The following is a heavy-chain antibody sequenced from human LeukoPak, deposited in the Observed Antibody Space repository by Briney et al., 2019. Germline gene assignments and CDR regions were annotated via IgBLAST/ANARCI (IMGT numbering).Heavy chain of an antibody. CDR3: ARESGYSFDY. J-gene: IGHJ4*02. CDR1: GFTLSDYY. D-gene: IGHD5-12*01. V-gene: IGHV3-11*01. CDR2: ISSSGSAT. Sequence: PGGSLRLSFAASGFTLSDYYMSWIRQAPGKGLEWVSYISSSGSATYYADSVKGRFTISRDNAKNSLYLQMNSLRAEDTAVYYCARESGYSFDYWGQGTLVTVSS.